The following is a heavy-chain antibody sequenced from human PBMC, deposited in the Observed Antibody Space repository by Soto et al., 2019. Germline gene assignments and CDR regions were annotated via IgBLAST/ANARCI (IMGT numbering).Heavy chain of an antibody. CDR2: IYYTGST. V-gene: IGHV4-59*01. Sequence: SETLSLTCTVSGDSISSYYWSWIRQPPGKGLEWIGYIYYTGSTNYNPSLKSRVTMSIDTSNNQFSLKLNSVTAADTAVYYCASDSGYTNWNFDLWGRGTLVTAPQ. CDR1: GDSISSYY. J-gene: IGHJ2*01. D-gene: IGHD3-22*01. CDR3: ASDSGYTNWNFDL.